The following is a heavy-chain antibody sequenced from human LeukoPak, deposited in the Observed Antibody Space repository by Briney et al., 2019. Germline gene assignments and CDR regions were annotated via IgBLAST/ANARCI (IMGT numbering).Heavy chain of an antibody. J-gene: IGHJ4*02. V-gene: IGHV4-59*12. CDR1: GGSISSYY. Sequence: SETLSLTCTVSGGSISSYYWSWIRQPPGKGLEWIGYIYYSGSTNYNPSLKSRVTISVDTSKNQFSLKLSSVTAADTAVYYCARDGRSGGYSSGWYLYWGQGTLVTVSS. CDR3: ARDGRSGGYSSGWYLY. D-gene: IGHD6-19*01. CDR2: IYYSGST.